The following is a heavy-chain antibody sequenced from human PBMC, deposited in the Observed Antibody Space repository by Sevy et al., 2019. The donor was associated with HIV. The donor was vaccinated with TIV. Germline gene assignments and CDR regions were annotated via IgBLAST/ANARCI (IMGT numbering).Heavy chain of an antibody. J-gene: IGHJ4*02. CDR3: VSGAYYYESRTENFDY. CDR2: IWYDGSNK. V-gene: IGHV3-33*01. D-gene: IGHD3-22*01. Sequence: GGSLRLSCAXSXXTFSSYGMHWVRQAPGKGLEWVALIWYDGSNKYYADSVKGRFTISRDNSKNTLYLQMYSLGAEDTAVYYCVSGAYYYESRTENFDYWGQGTLVTVSS. CDR1: XXTFSSYG.